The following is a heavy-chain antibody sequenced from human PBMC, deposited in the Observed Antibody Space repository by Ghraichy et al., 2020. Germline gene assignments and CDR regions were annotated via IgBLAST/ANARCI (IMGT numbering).Heavy chain of an antibody. CDR1: GDSLSPYS. Sequence: SETLSLTCTVSGDSLSPYSWSWIRQSPGKGLEWIAYVYNTWTTNYNPSLKSRVTISSDTFNNLLSLKLTSVTAADTAVYYCAREALAASGTTYFDSWGQGILVTVSS. CDR2: VYNTWTT. D-gene: IGHD6-13*01. J-gene: IGHJ4*02. CDR3: AREALAASGTTYFDS. V-gene: IGHV4-59*01.